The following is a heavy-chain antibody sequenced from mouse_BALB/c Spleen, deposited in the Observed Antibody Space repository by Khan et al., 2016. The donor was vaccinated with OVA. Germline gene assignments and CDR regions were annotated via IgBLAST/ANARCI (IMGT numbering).Heavy chain of an antibody. CDR1: GYKFTDYV. CDR3: ARSYDNGGGGFVY. Sequence: QVQLQQPGPELVKPGASVKMSCKASGYKFTDYVISWVKQRTGQGLEWIGDIYPGSGTTYYNERFKGKATLTADKTSNTAYMQFRSLISEDSEVHFYARSYDNGGGGFVYWGHGALVTVAA. D-gene: IGHD2-4*01. CDR2: IYPGSGTT. V-gene: IGHV1-81*01. J-gene: IGHJ3*01.